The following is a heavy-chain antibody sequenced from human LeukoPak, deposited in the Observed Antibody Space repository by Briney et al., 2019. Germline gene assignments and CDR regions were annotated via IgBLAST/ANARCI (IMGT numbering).Heavy chain of an antibody. J-gene: IGHJ4*02. CDR3: AKSTVTNDY. CDR1: GFIVSNNY. V-gene: IGHV3-23*01. CDR2: ISGSGGST. Sequence: QPGGSLRLSCAASGFIVSNNYMSWVRQAPGKGLEWVSAISGSGGSTYYADSVKGRFTISRDNSKNTLYLQMNSLRAEDTAVYYCAKSTVTNDYWGQGTLVTVSS. D-gene: IGHD4-17*01.